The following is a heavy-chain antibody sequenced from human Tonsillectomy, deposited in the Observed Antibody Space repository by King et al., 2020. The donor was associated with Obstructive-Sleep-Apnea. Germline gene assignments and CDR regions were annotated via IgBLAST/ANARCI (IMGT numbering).Heavy chain of an antibody. Sequence: EVQLVESGGGLVQPGGSLRLSCAASGFTFSSYAMSWVRQAPGKGLEWVSVISDSGGTTYYADSVKGRFTNPRDNSKNTLYLQMNSLRAEDTAVYYCAKRGTYGVDYYGMDVWGQGTTVTVSS. D-gene: IGHD4-17*01. CDR3: AKRGTYGVDYYGMDV. J-gene: IGHJ6*02. CDR2: ISDSGGTT. V-gene: IGHV3-23*04. CDR1: GFTFSSYA.